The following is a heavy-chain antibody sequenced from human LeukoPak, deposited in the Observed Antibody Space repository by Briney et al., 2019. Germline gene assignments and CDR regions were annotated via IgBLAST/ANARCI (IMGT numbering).Heavy chain of an antibody. Sequence: SETLSLTCTVSGGSISSYYWSWIRQPPGKGLEWIGYIYYSGSTNYNPSLKSRVTISADTSKNQFSLKLSSVTAADTAVYYCARQYYYYSHLDVWGQGTTVTVPS. CDR1: GGSISSYY. J-gene: IGHJ6*02. CDR3: ARQYYYYSHLDV. CDR2: IYYSGST. V-gene: IGHV4-59*08.